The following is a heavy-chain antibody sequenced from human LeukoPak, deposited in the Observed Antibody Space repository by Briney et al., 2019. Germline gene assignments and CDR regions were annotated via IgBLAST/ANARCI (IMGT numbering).Heavy chain of an antibody. CDR3: ARELYIPFNWNYAFQANWFDP. D-gene: IGHD1-7*01. V-gene: IGHV4-39*07. Sequence: SETLSLTCTVSGGSISSSSYYWGWIRQPPGKGLEWIGSIYYSGSTYYNPSLKSRVTISVDTSKNQFSLKLSSVTAADTAVYYCARELYIPFNWNYAFQANWFDPWGQGTLVTVSS. J-gene: IGHJ5*02. CDR2: IYYSGST. CDR1: GGSISSSSYY.